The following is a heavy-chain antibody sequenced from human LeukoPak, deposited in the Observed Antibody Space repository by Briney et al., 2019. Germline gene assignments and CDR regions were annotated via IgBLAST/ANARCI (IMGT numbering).Heavy chain of an antibody. CDR3: ARHRIWFGELLQGALDY. CDR2: INPSGGST. J-gene: IGHJ4*02. D-gene: IGHD3-10*01. V-gene: IGHV1-46*01. Sequence: ASVKVSCKASGYTFTGYYMHWVRQAPGQGLEWMGIINPSGGSTSYAQKFQGRVTMTRDTSTSTVYMELSSLRSEDTAVYYCARHRIWFGELLQGALDYWGQGTLVTVSS. CDR1: GYTFTGYY.